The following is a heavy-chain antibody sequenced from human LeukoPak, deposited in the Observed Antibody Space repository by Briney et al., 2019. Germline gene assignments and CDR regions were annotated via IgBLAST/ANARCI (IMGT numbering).Heavy chain of an antibody. D-gene: IGHD2-21*02. J-gene: IGHJ4*02. V-gene: IGHV3-30-3*01. CDR3: ARDWRAFCGGDCFGFFDY. Sequence: GGSLRLSCAASEFTFSSYTMHWVRQAPGKGLEWVALISYDGSNKYYADSVKGRFTISRDNPKKTLLLQTNSLRAEDTAMYYCARDWRAFCGGDCFGFFDYWGQGTLVTVSS. CDR1: EFTFSSYT. CDR2: ISYDGSNK.